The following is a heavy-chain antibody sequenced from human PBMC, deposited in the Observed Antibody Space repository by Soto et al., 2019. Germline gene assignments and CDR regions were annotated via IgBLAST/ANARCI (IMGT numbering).Heavy chain of an antibody. J-gene: IGHJ4*02. CDR2: IIPIFGPG. CDR3: ARAAGFYPYYFEH. Sequence: QVLLVQSGAEVKKPGSSVKVSCKASGGTFSNDAISWVRQSPGQGLEWMGGIIPIFGPGYYAQKFQGRITIIADESTSAVYMEVSSLRSGGSAVYYCARAAGFYPYYFEHWGLGTLVTVCS. CDR1: GGTFSNDA. V-gene: IGHV1-69*01. D-gene: IGHD3-16*02.